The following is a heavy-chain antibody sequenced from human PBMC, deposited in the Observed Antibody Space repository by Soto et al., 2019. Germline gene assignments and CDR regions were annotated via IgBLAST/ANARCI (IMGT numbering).Heavy chain of an antibody. J-gene: IGHJ4*02. CDR3: ARQRGYSGYEPGIAVAGTTGSFDY. Sequence: ASVKVSCKASGYTFTSYYMHWVRQAPGQGLEWMGIINPSGGSTSYAQKFQGRVTMTRDTSTSTVYMELSSLRSEDAAVYYCARQRGYSGYEPGIAVAGTTGSFDYWGQGTLVTVSS. CDR1: GYTFTSYY. V-gene: IGHV1-46*01. CDR2: INPSGGST. D-gene: IGHD6-19*01.